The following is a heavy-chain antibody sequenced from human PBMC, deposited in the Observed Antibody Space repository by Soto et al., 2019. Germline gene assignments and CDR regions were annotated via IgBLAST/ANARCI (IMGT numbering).Heavy chain of an antibody. CDR2: INKGGDYT. CDR3: AKLAGHSGWYSDY. CDR1: GFTFNCCA. J-gene: IGHJ4*02. Sequence: EVQVLESGGGLVQPGGSLRLSCAASGFTFNCCAMTWVRRAPGKGLEWVSSINKGGDYTYYAESVKGRFTISRDNSTNTVFLQMNSLRAEDTAVYYCAKLAGHSGWYSDYWGQGTLVTVSS. V-gene: IGHV3-23*05. D-gene: IGHD6-19*01.